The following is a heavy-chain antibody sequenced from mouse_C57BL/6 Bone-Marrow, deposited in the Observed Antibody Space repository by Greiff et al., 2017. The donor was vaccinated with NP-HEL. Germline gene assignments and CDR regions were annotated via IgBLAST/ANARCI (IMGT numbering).Heavy chain of an antibody. J-gene: IGHJ2*01. D-gene: IGHD2-1*01. Sequence: EVMLVESEGGLVQPGSSMKLSCTASGFTFSDYYMAWVRQVPEKGLEWVANINHDGSSTYYLDSLKSRFIISRDNAKNILYLQMSSLKSEDTATYYCARGRLLWYFDYWGQGTTLTVSS. CDR1: GFTFSDYY. CDR2: INHDGSST. V-gene: IGHV5-16*01. CDR3: ARGRLLWYFDY.